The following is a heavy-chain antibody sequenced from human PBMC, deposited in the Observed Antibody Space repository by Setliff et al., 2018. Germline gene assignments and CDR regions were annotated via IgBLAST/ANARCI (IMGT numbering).Heavy chain of an antibody. V-gene: IGHV4-59*12. Sequence: SETLSLTCTVSGGSFTTYYWSWIRQSPGKGLEWIGYIYYSGSTNYNPSLKSRVSISVDTSKHTVYLQMDSLRAEDTAVYYCAKEVPYDNGFIYLDYWGLGTLVTVSS. CDR1: GGSFTTYY. J-gene: IGHJ4*02. CDR2: IYYSGST. D-gene: IGHD3-22*01. CDR3: AKEVPYDNGFIYLDY.